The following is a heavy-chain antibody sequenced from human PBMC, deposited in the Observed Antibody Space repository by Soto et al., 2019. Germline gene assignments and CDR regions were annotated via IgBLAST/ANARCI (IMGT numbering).Heavy chain of an antibody. Sequence: QVQLQESGPGLVKPSETLSLTCTVSGGSISNYYWNWIRQPPGKGLGWIGYIYYSGSTNYNPSLKSRVTISVVTSKNQFSLKLSSVTAADTAVYYCARAISGTRGMDVWGQGTTVTVSS. CDR3: ARAISGTRGMDV. CDR1: GGSISNYY. J-gene: IGHJ6*02. D-gene: IGHD3-10*01. V-gene: IGHV4-59*01. CDR2: IYYSGST.